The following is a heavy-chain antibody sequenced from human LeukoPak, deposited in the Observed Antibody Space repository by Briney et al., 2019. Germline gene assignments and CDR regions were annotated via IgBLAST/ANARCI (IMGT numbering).Heavy chain of an antibody. Sequence: GGSLRLSCAASGFTFSGYWMHWVRQAPGEGLVWISRINSDGSTTNYADSVNGRFTISRDNAKNTLYLQMNSLRVEDTAVYYCVREGSGSTHYMDVWGKGTPVTVSS. CDR3: VREGSGSTHYMDV. D-gene: IGHD3-10*01. CDR1: GFTFSGYW. J-gene: IGHJ6*03. CDR2: INSDGSTT. V-gene: IGHV3-74*01.